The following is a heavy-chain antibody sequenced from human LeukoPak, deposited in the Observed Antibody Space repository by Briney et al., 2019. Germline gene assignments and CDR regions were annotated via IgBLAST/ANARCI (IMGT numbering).Heavy chain of an antibody. V-gene: IGHV3-48*03. J-gene: IGHJ4*02. CDR3: SREHTPEDCREGSCHEGDY. D-gene: IGHD2-15*01. Sequence: PGGSLRLSCVTSGFSFSSLEMSWVRQAPGKGLEWVAHIDSSGSTIYYADSVRGRFTISRDDAKRSLFLHMNSLRVEDTAVYYCSREHTPEDCREGSCHEGDYWGQGTLVTVSS. CDR1: GFSFSSLE. CDR2: IDSSGSTI.